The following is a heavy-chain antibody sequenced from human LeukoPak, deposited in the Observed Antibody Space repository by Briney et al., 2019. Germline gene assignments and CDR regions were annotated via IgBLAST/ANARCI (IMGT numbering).Heavy chain of an antibody. Sequence: GGSLRLSCAASGFTFSSYGMHWVRQAPGKGLEWVAFIRYDGSNKYYADSVKGRFTISRDNSKNTLYLQMNSLRAKDTAVYYCARGRKLYYGDPSYYFDYWGQGTLVTVSS. J-gene: IGHJ4*02. CDR3: ARGRKLYYGDPSYYFDY. V-gene: IGHV3-30*02. CDR2: IRYDGSNK. CDR1: GFTFSSYG. D-gene: IGHD4-17*01.